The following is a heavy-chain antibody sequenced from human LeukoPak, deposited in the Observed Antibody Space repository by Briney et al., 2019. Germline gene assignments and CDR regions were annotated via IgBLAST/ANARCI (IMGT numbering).Heavy chain of an antibody. V-gene: IGHV1-69*13. CDR2: IIPIFGTA. J-gene: IGHJ6*02. Sequence: SVKVSCKASGGTFSSYAISWVRQAPGQGLEWMGGIIPIFGTANYAQKFQGRVTITADESTSTAYMELSSLRSEDTAVYYCARISLGAIWGYYYGMDVWGQGTTVTVSS. CDR1: GGTFSSYA. D-gene: IGHD1-26*01. CDR3: ARISLGAIWGYYYGMDV.